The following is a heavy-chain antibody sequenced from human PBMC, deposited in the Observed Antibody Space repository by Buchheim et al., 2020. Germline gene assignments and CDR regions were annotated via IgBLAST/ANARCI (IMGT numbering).Heavy chain of an antibody. J-gene: IGHJ4*02. V-gene: IGHV3-21*01. CDR2: ISSSSSYI. Sequence: EVQLVESGGGLVQPGGSLRLSCAASGFTFSSYSMNWVRQAPGKGLEWVSSISSSSSYIYYADSVKGRFTISRDNAKNSLYLQMNSLRAEDTAVYYCARDDIAAAGTYYFDYWGQGTL. CDR1: GFTFSSYS. CDR3: ARDDIAAAGTYYFDY. D-gene: IGHD6-13*01.